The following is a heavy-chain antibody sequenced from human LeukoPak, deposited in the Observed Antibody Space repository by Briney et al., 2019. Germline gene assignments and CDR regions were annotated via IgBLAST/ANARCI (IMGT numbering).Heavy chain of an antibody. CDR3: AGHATVTTLDY. CDR2: IYYSGST. CDR1: GGSISSYY. D-gene: IGHD4-17*01. V-gene: IGHV4-59*08. J-gene: IGHJ4*02. Sequence: PSETLSLTCTVSGGSISSYYWSWIRQPPGKGLEWIGYIYYSGSTSYNPSLKSRVTISVDTSKNQFSLKLSSVTAADTAVYYCAGHATVTTLDYWGQGTLVTVSS.